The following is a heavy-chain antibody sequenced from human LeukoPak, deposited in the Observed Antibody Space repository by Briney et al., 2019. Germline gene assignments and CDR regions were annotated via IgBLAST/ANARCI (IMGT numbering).Heavy chain of an antibody. CDR3: ATGYSSSWTDYYYYYYMDV. D-gene: IGHD6-13*01. Sequence: ASVKVSCKASGYSFTSYYIHWVRQAPGQGLEWMGGIIPIFGTANYAQKFQGRVTITADESTSTAYMELSSLRSEDTAVYYCATGYSSSWTDYYYYYYMDVWGKGTTVTISS. V-gene: IGHV1-69*13. CDR1: GYSFTSYY. J-gene: IGHJ6*03. CDR2: IIPIFGTA.